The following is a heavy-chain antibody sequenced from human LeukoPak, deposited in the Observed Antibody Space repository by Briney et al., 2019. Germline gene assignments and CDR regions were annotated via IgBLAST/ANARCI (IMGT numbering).Heavy chain of an antibody. D-gene: IGHD5-12*01. CDR1: GFTCSSFW. CDR2: IKEDGSEK. Sequence: PGGSLRLSCSVSGFTCSSFWMTWVRQAPGKGLEWVAKIKEDGSEKYYVDSVKGRFTVSRDNVRNSLFLQMNSLRVEDTATYYCARLYSAVYYGDAFDKWGQGTMVTVSS. J-gene: IGHJ3*02. CDR3: ARLYSAVYYGDAFDK. V-gene: IGHV3-7*03.